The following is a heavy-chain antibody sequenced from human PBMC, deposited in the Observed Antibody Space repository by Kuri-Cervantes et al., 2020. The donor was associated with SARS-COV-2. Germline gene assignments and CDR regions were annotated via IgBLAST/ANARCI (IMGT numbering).Heavy chain of an antibody. CDR2: IYYSGST. V-gene: IGHV4-59*01. CDR1: GGSISSYY. J-gene: IGHJ5*02. Sequence: SETLSLTCTVSGGSISSYYWSWIRQPPGKGLEWIGYIYYSGSTNYNPSLKSRVTISVDTSKNQFSLKLSSVTAADTDVYYCARGTPPHHWGQGTPVTVSS. CDR3: ARGTPPHH.